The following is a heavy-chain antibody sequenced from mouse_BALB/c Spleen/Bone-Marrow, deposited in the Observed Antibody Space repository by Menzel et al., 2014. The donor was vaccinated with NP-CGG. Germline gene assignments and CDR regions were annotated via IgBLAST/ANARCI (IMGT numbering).Heavy chain of an antibody. D-gene: IGHD2-3*01. V-gene: IGHV1-7*01. CDR2: INPSTGYT. Sequence: VKLMESGAELAKPGASVKMSCKASGYTFTSYWMHWVKQRPGQGLEWIGYINPSTGYTEYNQKFKDKATLTADKSSSTAYMQLSSLTSEDSAVYYCARERYAGYYFDYWCQGTTLTVSS. CDR1: GYTFTSYW. CDR3: ARERYAGYYFDY. J-gene: IGHJ2*01.